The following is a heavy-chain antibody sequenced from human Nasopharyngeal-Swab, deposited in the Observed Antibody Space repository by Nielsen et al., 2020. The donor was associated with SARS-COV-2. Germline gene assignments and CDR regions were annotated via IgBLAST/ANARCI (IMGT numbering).Heavy chain of an antibody. CDR2: IKEDGSEK. CDR1: GFIFSRYC. CDR3: ARLYGDNDY. J-gene: IGHJ4*02. D-gene: IGHD4-17*01. Sequence: GGSLRLSCAASGFIFSRYCMTWVRQAPGKGLEWVANIKEDGSEKYYVDSVEGRFTISRDNGNKSLYLQMNSLRAEDTGVYYCARLYGDNDYWGQGTLVTVSS. V-gene: IGHV3-7*01.